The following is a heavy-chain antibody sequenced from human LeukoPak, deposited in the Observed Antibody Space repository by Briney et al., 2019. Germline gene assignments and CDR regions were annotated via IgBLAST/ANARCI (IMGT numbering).Heavy chain of an antibody. CDR3: ATEEGSGSYGY. CDR1: GFTFSNYP. J-gene: IGHJ4*02. Sequence: GGSLRLSCAASGFTFSNYPMHWVRQAPGKGLEYVSAISSNGGSTYYANSVKGRFTISRDNSKNTLYLQMGSLRPEDRAVYYCATEEGSGSYGYWGQGTLVTVSS. D-gene: IGHD1-26*01. V-gene: IGHV3-64*01. CDR2: ISSNGGST.